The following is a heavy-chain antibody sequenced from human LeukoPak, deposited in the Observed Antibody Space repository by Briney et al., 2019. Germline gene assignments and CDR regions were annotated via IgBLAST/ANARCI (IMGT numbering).Heavy chain of an antibody. V-gene: IGHV1-2*06. J-gene: IGHJ4*02. CDR3: ARDRRGREVSSNDY. CDR1: GYTFTGYY. Sequence: ASVKVSCKASGYTFTGYYMHWVRQAPGQGLEWMGRINPNSGGTNYAQKFRGRVTMTRDTSISTAYMELSRLRSDDTAVYYCARDRRGREVSSNDYWGQGTLVTVSS. CDR2: INPNSGGT. D-gene: IGHD1-26*01.